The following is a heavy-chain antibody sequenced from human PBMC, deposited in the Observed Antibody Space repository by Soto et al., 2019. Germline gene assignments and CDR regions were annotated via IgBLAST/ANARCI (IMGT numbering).Heavy chain of an antibody. CDR3: TLRPQWLLRDY. CDR2: IRSKANSYAT. CDR1: GFTFSGSA. D-gene: IGHD3-22*01. J-gene: IGHJ4*02. V-gene: IGHV3-73*01. Sequence: SLRLSCAASGFTFSGSAMHWVRQASGKGLEWVGRIRSKANSYATAYAASVKGRFTISRDDSKNTAYLQMNSLKTEDTAVYYCTLRPQWLLRDYWGQGTLVTVSS.